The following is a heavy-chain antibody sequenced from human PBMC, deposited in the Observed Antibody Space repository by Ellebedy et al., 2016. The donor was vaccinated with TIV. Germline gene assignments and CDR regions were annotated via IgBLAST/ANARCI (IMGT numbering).Heavy chain of an antibody. V-gene: IGHV1-18*01. CDR1: GYTFTSYG. CDR2: ISAYNGNT. CDR3: ARRDLGVGATLDRSSLFDY. D-gene: IGHD1-26*01. J-gene: IGHJ4*02. Sequence: ASVKVSCKASGYTFTSYGISWVRQAPGQGLEWMGWISAYNGNTNYAQKLQGRVTMTTDTSTSTAYMELRSLRSDDTAVYYCARRDLGVGATLDRSSLFDYWGQGTLVTVSS.